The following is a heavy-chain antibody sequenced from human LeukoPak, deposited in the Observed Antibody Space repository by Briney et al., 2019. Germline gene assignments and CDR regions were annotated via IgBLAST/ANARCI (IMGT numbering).Heavy chain of an antibody. V-gene: IGHV3-23*01. J-gene: IGHJ4*02. Sequence: GGSLRLSCAASGFTFSNYAMSWVRQAPGKGLEWVSSLSATGGTRYYADSVKGRFTISRDNTKNTLYLQMNSLRVEDTAVYYCARDPSLRVTLDYWGQGTLVTVSS. CDR2: LSATGGTR. CDR1: GFTFSNYA. D-gene: IGHD4-11*01. CDR3: ARDPSLRVTLDY.